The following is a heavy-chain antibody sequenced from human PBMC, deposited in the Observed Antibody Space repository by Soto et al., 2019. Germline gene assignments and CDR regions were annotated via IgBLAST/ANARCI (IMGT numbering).Heavy chain of an antibody. D-gene: IGHD5-12*01. J-gene: IGHJ4*02. Sequence: QVQLVQSGAEVKKPGASVKVSCKASGYTFPSYSMHWVRQAPGQGLEWVGIINPSGGSTTYAQKFKGRFTMTRDTSTSTVYMDLSSRRSEDTAVYYCARAYSGSGSPDYCGQGTLVTVYS. CDR1: GYTFPSYS. V-gene: IGHV1-46*01. CDR2: INPSGGST. CDR3: ARAYSGSGSPDY.